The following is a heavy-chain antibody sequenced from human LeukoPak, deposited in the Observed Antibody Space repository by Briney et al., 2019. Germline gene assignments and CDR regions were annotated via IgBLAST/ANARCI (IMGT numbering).Heavy chain of an antibody. Sequence: GGSLRLSCVASEFIFNTYGMNWVRQAPGKGLEWVSSISSSSSYMYYADSVKGRFTISRDNAKNSLYLQMNSLRAEDTALYYCAKGSVVAATGLDAFDIWGQGTMVTVSS. CDR3: AKGSVVAATGLDAFDI. D-gene: IGHD2-15*01. J-gene: IGHJ3*02. CDR1: EFIFNTYG. V-gene: IGHV3-21*04. CDR2: ISSSSSYM.